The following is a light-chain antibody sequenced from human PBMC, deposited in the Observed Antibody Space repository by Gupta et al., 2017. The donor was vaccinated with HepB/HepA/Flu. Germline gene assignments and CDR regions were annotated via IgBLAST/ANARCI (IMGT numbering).Light chain of an antibody. Sequence: QPALTQPPSASGPPGQRVILSCSGGTSNIGRNSVYWYQQFPGSAPQLLIYRDYQRPSGVPERFSGSKSGTAASLAISGLRSGDEAHYYCVAWDDTLSGAVFGGWTKLTVL. V-gene: IGLV1-47*01. CDR1: TSNIGRNS. CDR2: RDY. J-gene: IGLJ2*01. CDR3: VAWDDTLSGAV.